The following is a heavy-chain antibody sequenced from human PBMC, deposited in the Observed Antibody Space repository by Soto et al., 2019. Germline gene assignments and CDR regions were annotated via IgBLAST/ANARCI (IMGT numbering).Heavy chain of an antibody. Sequence: SETLSLTCAFSCYSIISGYQWGWIRQPPGKGLEWIGSIYHSGSTYYNPSLKSRVTISVDTSKNQFSLKLSSVTAADTAVYYCARESRITMLRGVIITPGMDVWGQGTTVTVSS. CDR1: CYSIISGYQ. CDR3: ARESRITMLRGVIITPGMDV. V-gene: IGHV4-38-2*02. J-gene: IGHJ6*02. CDR2: IYHSGST. D-gene: IGHD3-10*01.